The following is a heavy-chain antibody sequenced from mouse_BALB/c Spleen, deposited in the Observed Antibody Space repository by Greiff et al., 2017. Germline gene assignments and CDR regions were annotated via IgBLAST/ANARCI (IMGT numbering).Heavy chain of an antibody. CDR2: ISSGGST. CDR1: GFTFSSYA. J-gene: IGHJ3*01. V-gene: IGHV5-6-5*01. Sequence: EAMLVESGGGLVKPGGSLKLSCAASGFTFSSYAMSWVRQTPEKRLEWVASISSGGSTYYPDSVKGRFTISRDNARNILYLQMSSLRSEDTAMYYCARDYDYDGFAYWGQGTLVTVSA. D-gene: IGHD2-4*01. CDR3: ARDYDYDGFAY.